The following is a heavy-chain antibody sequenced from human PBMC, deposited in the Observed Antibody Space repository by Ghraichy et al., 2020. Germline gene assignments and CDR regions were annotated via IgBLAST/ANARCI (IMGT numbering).Heavy chain of an antibody. V-gene: IGHV6-1*01. J-gene: IGHJ6*02. D-gene: IGHD1-7*01. Sequence: SQTLSLTCAISGDSVSSNSAAWNWIRQSPSRGLEWLGRTYYRSKWYNDYAVSVKSRITINPDTSKNQFSLQLNSVTPEDTAVYYCARDQWSLTGTTAPSYYYGMDVWGQGTTVTVSS. CDR1: GDSVSSNSAA. CDR3: ARDQWSLTGTTAPSYYYGMDV. CDR2: TYYRSKWYN.